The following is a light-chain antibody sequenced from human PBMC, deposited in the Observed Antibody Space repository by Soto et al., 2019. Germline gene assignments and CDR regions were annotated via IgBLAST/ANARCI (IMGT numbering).Light chain of an antibody. CDR1: HDMSYF. J-gene: IGKJ1*01. Sequence: DIQMTHSTSSLSASVGDRVTITCQASHDMSYFLNWYKHRPGKAPKLLIYDASNSKTGVPSRLSGSGSGTDFTLTISSLQPEDNATYYCPQYENLPGFGPGTRVEIK. V-gene: IGKV1-33*01. CDR2: DAS. CDR3: PQYENLPG.